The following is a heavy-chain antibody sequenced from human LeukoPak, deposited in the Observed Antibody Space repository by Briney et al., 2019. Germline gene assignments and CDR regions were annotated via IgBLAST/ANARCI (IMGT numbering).Heavy chain of an antibody. V-gene: IGHV3-30*02. J-gene: IGHJ5*02. CDR2: IWSDGSNK. D-gene: IGHD3-22*01. Sequence: PGGSQRLSCAASGFTYSTHAMHWVRQAPGKGLEWVGFIWSDGSNKEYADSVKGRFTISRDNSKNTLYLEMNSLRVEDTAVYYCAVDYYDSSGYSNNWFDPWGQGTLVTVSS. CDR1: GFTYSTHA. CDR3: AVDYYDSSGYSNNWFDP.